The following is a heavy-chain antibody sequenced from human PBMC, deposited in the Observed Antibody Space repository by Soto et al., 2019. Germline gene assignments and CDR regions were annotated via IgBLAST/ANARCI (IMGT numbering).Heavy chain of an antibody. CDR3: VLRFLEWFEIDY. D-gene: IGHD3-3*01. CDR2: ISSSSTI. J-gene: IGHJ4*02. CDR1: GFTFSSYS. Sequence: GGSLRLSCAASGFTFSSYSMNWVRQAPGKGLEWVSYISSSSTIYYADSVKGRFTISRDNAKNSLYLQMNSLRAEDTAVYYCVLRFLEWFEIDYWGQGTLVTVSS. V-gene: IGHV3-48*01.